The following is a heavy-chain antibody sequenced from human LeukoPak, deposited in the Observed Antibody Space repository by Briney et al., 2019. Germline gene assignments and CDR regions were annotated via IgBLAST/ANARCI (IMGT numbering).Heavy chain of an antibody. CDR2: IYHSGST. CDR1: SYSISSGYY. D-gene: IGHD3-3*01. Sequence: SETLSLTCTVSSYSISSGYYWGWIRPPPGKGLEWIGSIYHSGSTDYNPSLKSRVTISVDTSKNQFSLKLSSVTAADTAVYYCARGRPDNYDFWSGYRYYYYYYMDVWGKGTTVTVSS. CDR3: ARGRPDNYDFWSGYRYYYYYYMDV. J-gene: IGHJ6*03. V-gene: IGHV4-38-2*02.